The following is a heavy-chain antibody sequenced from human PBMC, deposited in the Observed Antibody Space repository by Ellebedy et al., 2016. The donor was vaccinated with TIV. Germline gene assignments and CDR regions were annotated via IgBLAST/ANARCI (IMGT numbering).Heavy chain of an antibody. D-gene: IGHD3-22*01. CDR2: ISSSSSYT. CDR3: ARGRRYDSSGYYYNY. J-gene: IGHJ4*02. Sequence: PGGSLRLSCAASGFTFSDYYMSWIRQAPGRGLEWVSYISSSSSYTNYADSVKGRFTISRDNAKNSPYLQMNSLRAEDTAVYYCARGRRYDSSGYYYNYWGQGTLVTVSS. CDR1: GFTFSDYY. V-gene: IGHV3-11*06.